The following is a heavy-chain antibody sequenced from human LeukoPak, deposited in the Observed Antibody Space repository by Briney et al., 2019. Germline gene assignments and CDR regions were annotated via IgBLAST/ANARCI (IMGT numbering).Heavy chain of an antibody. CDR3: ARVGDTSGYFYYFDY. V-gene: IGHV4-59*08. Sequence: SETLSLTCAVCGGSFSSFYWSWVRQPPGKGLEWLGYISYGGGTTYNPSLKSRLSMSMDSSKNQFSLRMSSVTAADTALYYCARVGDTSGYFYYFDYWGQGTLVTVSS. D-gene: IGHD3-22*01. CDR2: ISYGGGT. J-gene: IGHJ4*02. CDR1: GGSFSSFY.